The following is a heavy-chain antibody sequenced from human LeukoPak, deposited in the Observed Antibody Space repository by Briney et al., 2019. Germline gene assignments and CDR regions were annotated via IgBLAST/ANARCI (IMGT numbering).Heavy chain of an antibody. J-gene: IGHJ2*01. D-gene: IGHD6-13*01. CDR3: ARVGIRLTRIAAAGPTFWYFDL. V-gene: IGHV1-69*01. CDR2: IIPIFSTA. CDR1: GGTFSSYA. Sequence: SVKVSCKASGGTFSSYAISWVRQAPGQGLEWMGGIIPIFSTANYAQKFQGRVTITADESTSTAYMELSSLRSEDTAVYYCARVGIRLTRIAAAGPTFWYFDLWGRGTLVTVSS.